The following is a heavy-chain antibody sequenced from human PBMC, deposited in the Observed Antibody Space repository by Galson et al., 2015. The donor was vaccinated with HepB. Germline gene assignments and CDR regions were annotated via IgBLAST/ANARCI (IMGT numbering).Heavy chain of an antibody. V-gene: IGHV1-69*13. CDR1: GGTFSSYA. J-gene: IGHJ4*02. CDR2: IIPIFGTA. CDR3: ARDGSMVRGVIDAYFDC. D-gene: IGHD3-10*01. Sequence: SVKVSCKASGGTFSSYAISWVRQAPGQGLEWMGGIIPIFGTANYAQKFQGRVTITADESTSTAYMELSSLRSEDTAVYYCARDGSMVRGVIDAYFDCWGQGTLVTVSS.